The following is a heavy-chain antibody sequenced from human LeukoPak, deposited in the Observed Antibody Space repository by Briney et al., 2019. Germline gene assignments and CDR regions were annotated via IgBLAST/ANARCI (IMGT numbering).Heavy chain of an antibody. CDR2: ISWNSGSI. V-gene: IGHV3-9*01. D-gene: IGHD6-19*01. CDR3: ARPHSSGWYWYYFDY. CDR1: GFTFDDYA. J-gene: IGHJ4*02. Sequence: GGSLRLSCAASGFTFDDYAMHWVRQAPGKGLEWVSGISWNSGSIGYADSVKGRFTISRDNAKNSLYLQMNSLRAEDTAVYYCARPHSSGWYWYYFDYWGQGTLVTVSS.